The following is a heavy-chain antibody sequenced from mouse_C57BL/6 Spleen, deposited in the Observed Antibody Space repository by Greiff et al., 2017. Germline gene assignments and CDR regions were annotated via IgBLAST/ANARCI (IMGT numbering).Heavy chain of an antibody. CDR3: ARPPHYYAMDY. Sequence: EVKLVESGGGLVKPGGSLKLSCAASGFTFSDYGMHWVRQAPEKGLEWVAYISSGSSTIYYADTVKGRFTISRDNAKNTLFLQMTSLRSEDTAMYYCARPPHYYAMDYWGQGTSVTVSS. J-gene: IGHJ4*01. CDR1: GFTFSDYG. CDR2: ISSGSSTI. V-gene: IGHV5-17*01.